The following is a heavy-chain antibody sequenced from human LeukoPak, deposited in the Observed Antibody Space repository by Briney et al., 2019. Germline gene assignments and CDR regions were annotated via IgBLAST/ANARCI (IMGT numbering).Heavy chain of an antibody. CDR3: VRPRDYGFDN. D-gene: IGHD4-17*01. CDR1: GGSISTSTYY. CDR2: ISYSGTP. V-gene: IGHV4-39*02. J-gene: IGHJ4*02. Sequence: SEALSLTCTFSGGSISTSTYYWGWIRQPPGKGLEWIGTISYSGTPHYNSSLNSRLTISLDTSKNHFSLQLNSVTAVDTAVYYCVRPRDYGFDNWGQGTLVIVSS.